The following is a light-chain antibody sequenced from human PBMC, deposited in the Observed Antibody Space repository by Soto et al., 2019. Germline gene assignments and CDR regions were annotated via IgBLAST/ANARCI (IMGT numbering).Light chain of an antibody. CDR1: QSVSSNY. Sequence: ASQSVSSNYFAWYQQKPGQAPRLLIYDASNRAIGIPDRFSGSGSGTDFTLTISRLEPEDFAVYYCQQYGSSPPWTLGQGTKVDIK. CDR3: QQYGSSPPWT. V-gene: IGKV3-20*01. J-gene: IGKJ1*01. CDR2: DAS.